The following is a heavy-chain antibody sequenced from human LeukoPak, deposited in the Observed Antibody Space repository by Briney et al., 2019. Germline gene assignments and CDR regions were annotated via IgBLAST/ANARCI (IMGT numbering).Heavy chain of an antibody. Sequence: GGSLRLSCAASGFTFSSYAMSWVRPAPGKGLEWVSAISGSGGSTYYADSVKGRFTISRDNSKNTLYLQMNSLRAEDTAVYFCARFDGMTTLTSFDYWGQGTLVTVSS. D-gene: IGHD3-9*01. V-gene: IGHV3-23*01. CDR3: ARFDGMTTLTSFDY. CDR2: ISGSGGST. CDR1: GFTFSSYA. J-gene: IGHJ4*02.